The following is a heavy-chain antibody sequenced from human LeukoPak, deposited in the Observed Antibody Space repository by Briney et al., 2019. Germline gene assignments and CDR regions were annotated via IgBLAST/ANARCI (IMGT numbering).Heavy chain of an antibody. J-gene: IGHJ6*02. CDR1: GFTFSSYG. CDR2: ISYDGSNK. D-gene: IGHD3-22*01. Sequence: GGSLRLSCAASGFTFSSYGMHWVRQAPGKGLEWVAVISYDGSNKYYADSVKGRFTISRDNSKNTLYLQMNSLRAEDTAVYYCAKARHYYDSSGPLDVWGQGTTVTVSS. V-gene: IGHV3-30*18. CDR3: AKARHYYDSSGPLDV.